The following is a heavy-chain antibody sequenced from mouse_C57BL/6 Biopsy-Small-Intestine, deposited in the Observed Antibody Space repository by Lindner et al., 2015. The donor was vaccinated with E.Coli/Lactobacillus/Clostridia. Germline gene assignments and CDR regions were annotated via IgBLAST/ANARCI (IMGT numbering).Heavy chain of an antibody. CDR2: IRPYTGDT. V-gene: IGHV1-66*01. D-gene: IGHD2-2*01. J-gene: IGHJ4*01. CDR1: GYIFTSYD. CDR3: ARGDGYDLI. Sequence: PVKVSCKASGYIFTSYDITWVRQAPGQGLEWMAWIRPYTGDTKYSQKFQGRVTMTADTSTSTVYLELRSLTSDDTAMYYCARGDGYDLIWGQGTRVTVSA.